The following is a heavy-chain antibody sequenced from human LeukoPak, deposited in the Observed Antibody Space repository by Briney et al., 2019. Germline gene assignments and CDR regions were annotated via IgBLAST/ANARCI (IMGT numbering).Heavy chain of an antibody. CDR2: IYPGDSDT. CDR1: EYRFTSYW. CDR3: ARMRRVSSQSVFQH. Sequence: GESLKISCKGSEYRFTSYWIGWVRQMPGKGLEWMGIIYPGDSDTRYSPSFQGQVTISADKSISTAYLQWSSLKASDTAMYYCARMRRVSSQSVFQHWGQGTLVTVSS. V-gene: IGHV5-51*01. J-gene: IGHJ1*01. D-gene: IGHD6-13*01.